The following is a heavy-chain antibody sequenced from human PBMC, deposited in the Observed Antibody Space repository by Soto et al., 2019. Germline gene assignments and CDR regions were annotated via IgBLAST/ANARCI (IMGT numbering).Heavy chain of an antibody. CDR1: GFTFSSYW. Sequence: GGSLRLSCAASGFTFSSYWMHWVRQAPGKGLVWVSRINSDGSSTSYADSVKGRFTISRDNAKNTLYLQMNSLRAEDTALYYCARLSSSSYISVVDYYYYMDVWGKGTTVTVSS. V-gene: IGHV3-74*01. D-gene: IGHD6-6*01. J-gene: IGHJ6*03. CDR3: ARLSSSSYISVVDYYYYMDV. CDR2: INSDGSST.